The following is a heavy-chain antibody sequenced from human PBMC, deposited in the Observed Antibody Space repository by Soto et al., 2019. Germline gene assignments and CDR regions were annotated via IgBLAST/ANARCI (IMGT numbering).Heavy chain of an antibody. CDR1: GGSFSGYY. CDR3: ARGLELRVHAFDI. D-gene: IGHD1-7*01. V-gene: IGHV4-34*01. J-gene: IGHJ3*02. Sequence: SETLSLTCAVYGGSFSGYYWSWIRQPPGKGLEWIGEINHSGSTNYNPSLKSRVTISADTSKNQFSLKLSSVTAADTAVYYCARGLELRVHAFDIWGQGTMVTVSS. CDR2: INHSGST.